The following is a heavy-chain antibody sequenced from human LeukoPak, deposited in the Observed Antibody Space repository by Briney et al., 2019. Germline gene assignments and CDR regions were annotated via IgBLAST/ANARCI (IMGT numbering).Heavy chain of an antibody. CDR3: ARGARSGGLWLNWFDP. V-gene: IGHV4-34*01. CDR1: GGSFSGYY. Sequence: KPSETLSLTCAVYGGSFSGYYWSWIRQPPGKGLEWIGEINHSGSTNYNPSLKSRVTISVDTSKNQFSLKLSSVTAADTAVYYCARGARSGGLWLNWFDPWGQGTLVTVSS. J-gene: IGHJ5*02. CDR2: INHSGST. D-gene: IGHD3-10*01.